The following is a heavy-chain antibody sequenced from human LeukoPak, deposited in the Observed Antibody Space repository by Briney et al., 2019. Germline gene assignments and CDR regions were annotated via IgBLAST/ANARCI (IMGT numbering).Heavy chain of an antibody. V-gene: IGHV4-59*01. J-gene: IGHJ4*02. Sequence: GSLRLSCAASGFTFSDYYMSWIRQPPGKGLEWIGYISYSGSTNYNPSPNSRITISVDTSKNQFSLKLSSVTAADTAVYYCARGGSGYDPFDYWGQGTLVTVSS. CDR2: ISYSGST. CDR3: ARGGSGYDPFDY. D-gene: IGHD5-12*01. CDR1: GFTFSDYY.